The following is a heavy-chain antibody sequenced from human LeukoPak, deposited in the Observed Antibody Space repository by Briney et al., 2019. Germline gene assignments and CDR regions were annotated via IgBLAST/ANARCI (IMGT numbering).Heavy chain of an antibody. CDR2: ISSSSSTI. V-gene: IGHV3-48*02. D-gene: IGHD6-6*01. Sequence: PGGFLRLSCAASGFTFSSYSMNWVRQAPGKGLEWVSYISSSSSTIYYADSVKGRFTISRDSAKNSLYLQMNSLRDEDTAVYYCARGRIAARRPYFDYWGQGTLVTVSS. J-gene: IGHJ4*02. CDR3: ARGRIAARRPYFDY. CDR1: GFTFSSYS.